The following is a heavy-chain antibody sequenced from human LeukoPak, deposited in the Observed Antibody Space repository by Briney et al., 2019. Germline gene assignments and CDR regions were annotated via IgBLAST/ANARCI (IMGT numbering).Heavy chain of an antibody. D-gene: IGHD2-15*01. Sequence: TGGSLRLSCAASGFTFSSYAMSWVRQAPGKGLEWVSVISSSDGGTYYADSVKGRFTISRDNSKNTLYLQMNSLRGEDTAIFYCAKNSGGSRFSALDYWGQGTLVTVSS. CDR1: GFTFSSYA. V-gene: IGHV3-23*01. J-gene: IGHJ4*02. CDR2: ISSSDGGT. CDR3: AKNSGGSRFSALDY.